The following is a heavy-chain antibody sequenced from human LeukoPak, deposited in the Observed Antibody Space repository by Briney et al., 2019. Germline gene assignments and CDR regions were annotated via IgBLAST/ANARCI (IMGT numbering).Heavy chain of an antibody. CDR3: ARQGPSCSSTSCYERDAFDI. CDR2: IYYSGST. V-gene: IGHV4-59*08. CDR1: GGSISSFY. J-gene: IGHJ3*02. Sequence: SETLSLTCVVSGGSISSFYWSWIRQPPGKGLEWIGYIYYSGSTNYNPSLKSRVSISVDTSKNQFSLKLSSVTAADTAVYYCARQGPSCSSTSCYERDAFDIWGQGTMVTVSS. D-gene: IGHD2-2*01.